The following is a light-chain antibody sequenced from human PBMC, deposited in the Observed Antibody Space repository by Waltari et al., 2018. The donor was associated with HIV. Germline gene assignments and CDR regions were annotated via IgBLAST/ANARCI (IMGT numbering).Light chain of an antibody. V-gene: IGKV3-20*01. CDR2: DAS. Sequence: EIVLPQSPGTISASPGERATLSCRASQSLSGTSLAWYQQRPGQAPRLLLSDASTRASDIPDRFSGSGSATDFTLTISGLEPEDFATYYCQQYVMSPLTFGGGTRVQV. CDR1: QSLSGTS. CDR3: QQYVMSPLT. J-gene: IGKJ4*01.